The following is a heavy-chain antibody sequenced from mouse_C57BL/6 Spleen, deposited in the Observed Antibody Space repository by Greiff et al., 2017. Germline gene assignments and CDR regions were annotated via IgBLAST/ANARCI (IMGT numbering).Heavy chain of an antibody. CDR3: AREERGYAMDY. V-gene: IGHV3-6*01. Sequence: EVQLQESGPGLVKPSQSLSLTCSVTGYSITSGYYWNWIRQFPGNKLEWMGYISYDGSNNYNPSLKNRISITRDTSKNQFFLKLNSVTTEDTATYYCAREERGYAMDYWGQGTSVTVSS. J-gene: IGHJ4*01. CDR1: GYSITSGYY. CDR2: ISYDGSN.